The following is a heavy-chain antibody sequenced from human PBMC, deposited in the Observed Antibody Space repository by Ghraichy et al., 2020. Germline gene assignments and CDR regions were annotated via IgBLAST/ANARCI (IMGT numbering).Heavy chain of an antibody. Sequence: SETLSLTCAVYGGSFSGYYWSWIRQPPGKGLEWIGEINHSGSTNYNPSLKSRVTISVDTSKNQFSLKLSSVTAADTAVYYCARESGNWNYYYYYYYGMDVWGPGTTVPVSS. CDR2: INHSGST. CDR3: ARESGNWNYYYYYYYGMDV. CDR1: GGSFSGYY. V-gene: IGHV4-34*01. J-gene: IGHJ6*02. D-gene: IGHD1-7*01.